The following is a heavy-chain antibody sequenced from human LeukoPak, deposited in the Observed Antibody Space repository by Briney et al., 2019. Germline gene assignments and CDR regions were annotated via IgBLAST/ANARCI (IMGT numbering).Heavy chain of an antibody. CDR2: ISSSSSTI. V-gene: IGHV3-48*01. J-gene: IGHJ6*02. Sequence: GGSLRLSCAASGFTFSSYSMNWVRQAPGKGLEWVSYISSSSSTIYYADSVKGRFTISRDNAKNSLHLQMNSLRAEDTAVYYCARDEPYYYDSSGYYYGMDVWGQGTTVTVSS. CDR3: ARDEPYYYDSSGYYYGMDV. D-gene: IGHD3-22*01. CDR1: GFTFSSYS.